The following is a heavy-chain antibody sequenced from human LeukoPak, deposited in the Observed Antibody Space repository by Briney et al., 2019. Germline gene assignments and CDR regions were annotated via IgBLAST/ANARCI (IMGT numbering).Heavy chain of an antibody. CDR1: GHTLSKLS. Sequence: ASVKVSCTVSGHTLSKLSIHWVRQAPGEGLQWIGGFDLEDGETILAQKFRGRVTVTEDTSTNTAYMELSSLGSGDTATYYRATDGEPTYSVYFPFWGQGTPVTVSS. D-gene: IGHD1-14*01. V-gene: IGHV1-24*01. J-gene: IGHJ4*02. CDR3: ATDGEPTYSVYFPF. CDR2: FDLEDGET.